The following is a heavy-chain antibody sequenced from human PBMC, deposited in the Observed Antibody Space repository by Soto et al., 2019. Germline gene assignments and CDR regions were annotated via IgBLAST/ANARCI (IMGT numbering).Heavy chain of an antibody. CDR3: ARGLDIVVVVAASAFDI. Sequence: QVQLVQSGAEVKKPGASVKVSCKASGYTFTSYGISWVRQAPGQGLEWMGWISDYNGNTNYAQKLQGRVTITTDKSTSTAYTELRSLRSDDTAVYYCARGLDIVVVVAASAFDIWGQGTMVTVSS. CDR1: GYTFTSYG. CDR2: ISDYNGNT. V-gene: IGHV1-18*01. D-gene: IGHD2-15*01. J-gene: IGHJ3*02.